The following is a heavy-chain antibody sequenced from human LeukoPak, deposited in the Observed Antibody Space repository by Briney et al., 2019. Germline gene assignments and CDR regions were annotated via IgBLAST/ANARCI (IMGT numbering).Heavy chain of an antibody. CDR2: INPSGGST. Sequence: ASVKVSCKASGYTFTSYYMHWVRQAPGQGLEWMGIINPSGGSTSYAQKFQGRVTMTRDTSTSTVYMELSSLRSEDTAVYYCARSDSSGYYSLRTPFDYWGQGTLVTVPS. J-gene: IGHJ4*02. CDR1: GYTFTSYY. CDR3: ARSDSSGYYSLRTPFDY. V-gene: IGHV1-46*01. D-gene: IGHD3-22*01.